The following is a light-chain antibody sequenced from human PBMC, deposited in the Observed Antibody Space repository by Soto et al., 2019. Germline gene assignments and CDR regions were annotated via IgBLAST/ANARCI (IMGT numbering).Light chain of an antibody. J-gene: IGLJ2*01. V-gene: IGLV1-51*01. CDR3: AVWDSSLTAVV. CDR1: TSNIGYNY. Sequence: QSVLTQPPSVSAAPGQKVTISCSGSTSNIGYNYVSWYQHLPGTVPKLLIHDNNRRLSGIPDRFSGSKSGTLATLGITGLQTGDEAQYYCAVWDSSLTAVVFGGGTKVTVL. CDR2: DNN.